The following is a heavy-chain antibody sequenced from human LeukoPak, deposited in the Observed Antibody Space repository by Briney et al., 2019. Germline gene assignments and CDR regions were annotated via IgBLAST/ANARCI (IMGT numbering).Heavy chain of an antibody. V-gene: IGHV3-7*03. CDR3: ARGRFIAGTTAYYFDY. CDR2: INQGEGEK. D-gene: IGHD1-26*01. CDR1: GFTFSSYW. Sequence: GGSLRLSCGASGFTFSSYWMSWVRQAPGKGLEWVANINQGEGEKYYVDSVKGRFTISRDNAKKSLFLQMNSLRAEDTAVYYCARGRFIAGTTAYYFDYWGQGTLVTVSS. J-gene: IGHJ4*02.